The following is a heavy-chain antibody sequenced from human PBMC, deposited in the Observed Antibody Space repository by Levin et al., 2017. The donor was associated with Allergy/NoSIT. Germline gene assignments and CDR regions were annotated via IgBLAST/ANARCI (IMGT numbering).Heavy chain of an antibody. D-gene: IGHD3-10*01. J-gene: IGHJ5*02. CDR1: GYTFTSYY. Sequence: PLASVKVSCKASGYTFTSYYMHWVRQAPGQGLEWMGIINPSGGSTSYAQKFQGRVTMTRDTSTSTVYMELSSLRSEDTAVYYCARANYGSGSYQHNWFDPWGQGTLVTVSS. CDR2: INPSGGST. CDR3: ARANYGSGSYQHNWFDP. V-gene: IGHV1-46*01.